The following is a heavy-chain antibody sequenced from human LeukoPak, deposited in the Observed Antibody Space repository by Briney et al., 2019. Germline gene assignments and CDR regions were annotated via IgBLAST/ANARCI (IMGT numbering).Heavy chain of an antibody. V-gene: IGHV4-39*07. J-gene: IGHJ4*02. D-gene: IGHD1-26*01. CDR1: GGSISSSSYY. CDR3: ARVVFGGATRGFDY. CDR2: IYYSGST. Sequence: AETLSLTCTVSGGSISSSSYYWGWTRQPPGKGLEWIGSIYYSGSTYYNPSLKSRVTISVDTSKNQFSLKLSPVTAADTAVYYCARVVFGGATRGFDYWGQGTLVTVSS.